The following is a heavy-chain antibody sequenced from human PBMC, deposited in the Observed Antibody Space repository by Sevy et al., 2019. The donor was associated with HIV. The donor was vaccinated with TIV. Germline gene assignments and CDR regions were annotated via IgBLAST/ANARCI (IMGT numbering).Heavy chain of an antibody. D-gene: IGHD4-4*01. V-gene: IGHV3-30*12. J-gene: IGHJ6*02. CDR1: GFTFGSYG. CDR2: ISYDRSDK. CDR3: ARDVDSNYDGIDA. Sequence: GGSLRLSCAASGFTFGSYGMHWVRQAPGKGLEWVAYISYDRSDKNYADSVKGRFTISRDNSKNTVDLQMNSLRVEDTAVYYCARDVDSNYDGIDAWGQGTTVTVSS.